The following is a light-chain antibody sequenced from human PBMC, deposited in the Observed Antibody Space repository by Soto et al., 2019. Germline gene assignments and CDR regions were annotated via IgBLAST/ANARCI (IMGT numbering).Light chain of an antibody. CDR3: QQDNNWPRALT. J-gene: IGKJ4*01. CDR1: QSISGA. CDR2: GAS. Sequence: ETVMTQSPATLSVSPGERATLSFSASQSISGALAWYQQKPGQAPRLLIYGASTRATGIPARFSGSGSGTEFTLTISSLQSEDFAVYYCQQDNNWPRALTFGGGTKVDIK. V-gene: IGKV3-15*01.